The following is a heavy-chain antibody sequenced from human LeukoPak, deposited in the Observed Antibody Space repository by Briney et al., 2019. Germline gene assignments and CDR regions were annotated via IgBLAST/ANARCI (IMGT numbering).Heavy chain of an antibody. J-gene: IGHJ4*02. CDR1: GFTVSSNY. CDR2: IYSGGST. V-gene: IGHV3-66*01. CDR3: ARVTGGDFWSGYSDY. Sequence: QTGGSLRLSCAASGFTVSSNYMSWVRQAPGKGLEWVSVIYSGGSTYYADSVKGRFTISRDNSKNTLYLQMNSLRAEDTAMYYCARVTGGDFWSGYSDYWGQGTLVTVSS. D-gene: IGHD3-3*01.